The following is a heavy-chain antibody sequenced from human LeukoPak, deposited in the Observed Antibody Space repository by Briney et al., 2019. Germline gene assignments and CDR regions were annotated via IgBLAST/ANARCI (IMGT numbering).Heavy chain of an antibody. CDR2: INHSGST. J-gene: IGHJ4*02. D-gene: IGHD3-22*01. CDR3: ARESYYYDSSGYWDY. Sequence: SETLSLTRAVYGGSFSGYYWSWIRQPPGKGLEWIGEINHSGSTNYNPSLKSRVTISVDTSKNQFSLKLSSVTAADTAVYYCARESYYYDSSGYWDYWGQGTLVTVSS. V-gene: IGHV4-34*01. CDR1: GGSFSGYY.